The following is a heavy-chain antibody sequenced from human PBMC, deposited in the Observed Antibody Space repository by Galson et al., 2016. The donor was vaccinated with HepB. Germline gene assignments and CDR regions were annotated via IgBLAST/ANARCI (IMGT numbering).Heavy chain of an antibody. CDR2: INSDGSNA. CDR3: ARENGDYLFIDY. Sequence: SLRLSCAGSGFTFSNHYMHWVRQAPGKGLVWVSRINSDGSNANYADSVKGRFTISRDKARNTLYLHVNSLRAEDAAVYYCARENGDYLFIDYWGQGTLVTVSS. J-gene: IGHJ4*02. D-gene: IGHD4-17*01. CDR1: GFTFSNHY. V-gene: IGHV3-74*01.